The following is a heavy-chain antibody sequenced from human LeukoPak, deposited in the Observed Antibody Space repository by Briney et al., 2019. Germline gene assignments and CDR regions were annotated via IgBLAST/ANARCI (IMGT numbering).Heavy chain of an antibody. CDR1: GYTFTGYY. CDR2: INPNSGGT. V-gene: IGHV1-2*02. J-gene: IGHJ6*03. Sequence: ASVKVSCKASGYTFTGYYMHWVRQAPGQGPEWMGWINPNSGGTNYAQKFQGRVTMTRDTSISTAYMELSRLRSDDTAVYYCARDPSSSWYRGYYYYYMDVWGKGTTVTVSS. CDR3: ARDPSSSWYRGYYYYYMDV. D-gene: IGHD6-13*01.